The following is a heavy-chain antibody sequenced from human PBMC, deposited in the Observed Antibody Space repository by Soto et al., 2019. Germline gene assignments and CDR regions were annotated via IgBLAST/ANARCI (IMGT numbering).Heavy chain of an antibody. J-gene: IGHJ4*02. CDR3: ASLSRQVGATNFDS. Sequence: PSGTLSLTCTVSGGSISSYYWSWIRQPPGKGLEWIGYIYYSGSTNYNPSLKSRVTISVDTSKNQFSLKLSSVTAADTAVYYCASLSRQVGATNFDSWGQGTLVTVSS. CDR2: IYYSGST. V-gene: IGHV4-59*01. CDR1: GGSISSYY. D-gene: IGHD1-26*01.